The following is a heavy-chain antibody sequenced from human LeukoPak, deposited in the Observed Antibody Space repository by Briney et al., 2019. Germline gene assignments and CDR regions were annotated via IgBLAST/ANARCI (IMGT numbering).Heavy chain of an antibody. J-gene: IGHJ4*02. V-gene: IGHV1-69*13. CDR1: GGTFSSYA. CDR2: IIPIFGTA. Sequence: SVKVSCKASGGTFSSYAISWVRQAPGQGLEWMGGIIPIFGTANYAQKFQGRVTITADESTSTAYMELSSLRSEDTAVYYCASLGSGYYPISVDYWGQGTLVTVSS. D-gene: IGHD3-3*01. CDR3: ASLGSGYYPISVDY.